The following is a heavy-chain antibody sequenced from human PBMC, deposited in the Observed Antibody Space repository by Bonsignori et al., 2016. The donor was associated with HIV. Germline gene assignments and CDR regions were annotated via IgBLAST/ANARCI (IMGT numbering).Heavy chain of an antibody. D-gene: IGHD5-12*01. V-gene: IGHV1-69*01. CDR3: ARGVVAYSVSYTYMDV. J-gene: IGHJ6*03. CDR2: ILPRLNAP. Sequence: WVRQAPGQGLEWMGGILPRLNAPNYSQKFRGRVTITADESTRTAHLELSSLRSDDTAVYYCARGVVAYSVSYTYMDVWGKVLRSPSP.